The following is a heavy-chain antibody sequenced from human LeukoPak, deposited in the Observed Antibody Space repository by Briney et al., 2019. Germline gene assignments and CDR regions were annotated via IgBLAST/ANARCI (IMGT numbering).Heavy chain of an antibody. Sequence: KPSETLSLTCAVYGGSFSGYYWSWIRQPPGKGLEWIGEINHSGSTNYNPSLKSRVTISVDTSKNQFSLKLSSVTAADTAVYYCARLSRLPEGCSSTSCYTPYGMDVWGQGTTVTVSS. V-gene: IGHV4-34*01. D-gene: IGHD2-2*02. CDR3: ARLSRLPEGCSSTSCYTPYGMDV. CDR1: GGSFSGYY. J-gene: IGHJ6*02. CDR2: INHSGST.